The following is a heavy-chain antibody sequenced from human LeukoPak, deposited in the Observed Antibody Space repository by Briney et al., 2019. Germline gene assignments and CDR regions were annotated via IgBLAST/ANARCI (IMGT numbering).Heavy chain of an antibody. D-gene: IGHD3-22*01. CDR2: INPSGGST. Sequence: GASVKVSCKASGYTFTSYYMHWVRQAPGQGLESMGIINPSGGSTSYAQKFQGRVTMTRDTSTSTVYMELSSLRSEDTAVYYCARDPSDSSGYYQYYFDYWGQGTLVTVSS. J-gene: IGHJ4*02. V-gene: IGHV1-46*01. CDR3: ARDPSDSSGYYQYYFDY. CDR1: GYTFTSYY.